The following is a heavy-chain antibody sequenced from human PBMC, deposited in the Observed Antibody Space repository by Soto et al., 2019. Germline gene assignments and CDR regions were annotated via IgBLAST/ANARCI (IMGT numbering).Heavy chain of an antibody. D-gene: IGHD3-9*01. CDR1: GDSIRPYY. CDR2: VYYSGSV. J-gene: IGHJ4*02. Sequence: SETLSLTCPVSGDSIRPYYLTWIRHRPLKGLEWIGYVYYSGSVNYKSSLKSRVTMSVDTSKNQFSLRLNSVTAADTAVYYCARVTYDSFTAYSYYFDYWGQGTLVTVSS. CDR3: ARVTYDSFTAYSYYFDY. V-gene: IGHV4-59*01.